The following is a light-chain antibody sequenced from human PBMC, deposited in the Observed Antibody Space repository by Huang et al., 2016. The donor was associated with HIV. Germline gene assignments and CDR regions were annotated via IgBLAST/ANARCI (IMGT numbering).Light chain of an antibody. V-gene: IGKV3-20*01. CDR2: SAS. Sequence: IVLTQSPGTLSLSPGERATLSCRASQSVSSNYLAWYQQKPGQAPRLLIYSASSRATGIPDRFSGSGSGTDFTLTISRLEPEDFAVYYCQQYGSSPPLTFGGGTKVEIK. J-gene: IGKJ4*01. CDR1: QSVSSNY. CDR3: QQYGSSPPLT.